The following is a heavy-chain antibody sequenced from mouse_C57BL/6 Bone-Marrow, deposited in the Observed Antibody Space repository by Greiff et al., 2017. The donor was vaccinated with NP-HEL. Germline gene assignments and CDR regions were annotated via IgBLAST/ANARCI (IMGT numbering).Heavy chain of an antibody. D-gene: IGHD3-2*02. J-gene: IGHJ3*01. CDR2: ILPGSGST. Sequence: VQLQESGAELMKPGASVKLSCKASGYTFTSYWINWVKQRPGHGLEWIGEILPGSGSTNYNEKFKGKATFTADKSSSTVYMQISSLTTEDSAIYYCARCSSGYVAYWGQGTLVTVSA. CDR3: ARCSSGYVAY. CDR1: GYTFTSYW. V-gene: IGHV1-9*01.